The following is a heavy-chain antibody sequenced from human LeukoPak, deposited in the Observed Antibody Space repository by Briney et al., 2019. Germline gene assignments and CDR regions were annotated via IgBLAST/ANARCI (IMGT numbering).Heavy chain of an antibody. CDR3: ARALYSSGWSDGESFDY. Sequence: PGGSLRLSCAASGFTFSSYAMSWVRQAPGKGLEWVSAISGSGGSTYYADSVKGRFTISRDNSKNTPYLQMNSLRAEDTAVYYCARALYSSGWSDGESFDYWGQGTLVTVSS. V-gene: IGHV3-23*01. CDR2: ISGSGGST. J-gene: IGHJ4*02. CDR1: GFTFSSYA. D-gene: IGHD6-19*01.